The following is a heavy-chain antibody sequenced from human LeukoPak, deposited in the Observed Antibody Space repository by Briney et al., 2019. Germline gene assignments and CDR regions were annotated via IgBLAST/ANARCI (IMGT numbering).Heavy chain of an antibody. J-gene: IGHJ4*02. CDR3: AKEGRSLQTY. D-gene: IGHD5-24*01. Sequence: GGALRLSCAASGFIFSSNWMSWVRLAPGKGLEWVANIKEDGTETYYVDSVKGRFTISRDNAKHSLYLQMDSLRVEDTAVYYCAKEGRSLQTYWGQGTLVTVSS. CDR1: GFIFSSNW. V-gene: IGHV3-7*03. CDR2: IKEDGTET.